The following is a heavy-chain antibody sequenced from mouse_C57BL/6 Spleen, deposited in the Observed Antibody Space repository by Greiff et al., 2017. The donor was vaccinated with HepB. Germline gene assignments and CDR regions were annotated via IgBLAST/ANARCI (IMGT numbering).Heavy chain of an antibody. CDR1: GYTFTDYN. D-gene: IGHD1-1*01. J-gene: IGHJ4*01. CDR2: INPNNGGT. Sequence: EVKLMESGPELVKPGASVKIPCKASGYTFTDYNMDWVKQSHGKSLEWIGDINPNNGGTIYNQKFKGKATLTVDKSSSTAYMELRSLTSEDTAVYYCARRPPLYGSSYDAMDYWGQGTSVTVSS. CDR3: ARRPPLYGSSYDAMDY. V-gene: IGHV1-18*01.